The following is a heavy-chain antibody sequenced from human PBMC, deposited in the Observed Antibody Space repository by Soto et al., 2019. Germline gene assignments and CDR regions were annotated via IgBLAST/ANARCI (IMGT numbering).Heavy chain of an antibody. CDR2: ISYDGSNK. CDR3: ARDYYRFNSGYGFSMDV. CDR1: GFTFSSYA. D-gene: IGHD5-12*01. V-gene: IGHV3-30-3*01. Sequence: QVQLVESGGGVVQRGRSLRLSCAASGFTFSSYAMHWVRHAPGKGLEWVAVISYDGSNKYYADSVKGRFTISRDNSKNTLYLQMNSLRAEDMAVYYCARDYYRFNSGYGFSMDVWGQGTTVTVSS. J-gene: IGHJ6*02.